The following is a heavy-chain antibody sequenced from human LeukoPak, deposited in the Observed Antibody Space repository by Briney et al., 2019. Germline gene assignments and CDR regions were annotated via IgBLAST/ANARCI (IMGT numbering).Heavy chain of an antibody. CDR1: GFTFSNYW. CDR2: IRQDGSEK. CDR3: ARDYVWGSDRYTDY. V-gene: IGHV3-7*05. Sequence: GGSLRLSCAASGFTFSNYWMTWVRQAPGRGLEWVANIRQDGSEKYYVDSVKGRFTISRDNAKNSLYLQMNSLRAEDTAVYYCARDYVWGSDRYTDYWGQGTLVTVPS. J-gene: IGHJ4*02. D-gene: IGHD3-16*02.